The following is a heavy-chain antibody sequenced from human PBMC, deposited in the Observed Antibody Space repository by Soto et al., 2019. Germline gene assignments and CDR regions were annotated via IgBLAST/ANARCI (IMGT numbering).Heavy chain of an antibody. V-gene: IGHV4-59*02. CDR3: AGGGMTTVPY. D-gene: IGHD4-17*01. Sequence: SETLSLTCTVSSSSVSSYYWNWIRQSPGKGLEWIGYIYYSGYTNYNPSLKSRITISVDTSKNQFSLELSSVTPADTAVYYCAGGGMTTVPYWGQGTLVTVSS. CDR2: IYYSGYT. CDR1: SSSVSSYY. J-gene: IGHJ4*02.